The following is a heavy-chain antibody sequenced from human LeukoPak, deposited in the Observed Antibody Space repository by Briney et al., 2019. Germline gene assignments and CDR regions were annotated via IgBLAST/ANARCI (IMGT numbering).Heavy chain of an antibody. D-gene: IGHD3-3*01. CDR2: IYYSGST. CDR3: ARGVTYYDFWSGYNWFDP. V-gene: IGHV4-39*07. J-gene: IGHJ5*02. Sequence: SETLSLTCTVSGGSISSSSYYWGWIRQPPGKGLEWIGSIYYSGSTYYNPSLKSRVTISVDTSKNQFSLKLSSVTAADTAVYYCARGVTYYDFWSGYNWFDPWGQGTLVTVSS. CDR1: GGSISSSSYY.